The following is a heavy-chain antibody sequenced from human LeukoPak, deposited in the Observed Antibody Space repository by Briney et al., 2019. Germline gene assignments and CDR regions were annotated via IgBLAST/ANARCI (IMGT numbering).Heavy chain of an antibody. J-gene: IGHJ6*02. CDR1: GYTFTSYG. CDR2: MNPNSGNT. V-gene: IGHV1-8*02. D-gene: IGHD3-3*01. CDR3: ARLALKPHYDFWSGYWDDYYGMDV. Sequence: ASVKVSCKASGYTFTSYGISWVRQATGQGLEWMGWMNPNSGNTGYAQKFQGRVTMTRNTSISTAYMELSSLRSEDTAVYYCARLALKPHYDFWSGYWDDYYGMDVWGQGTTVTVSS.